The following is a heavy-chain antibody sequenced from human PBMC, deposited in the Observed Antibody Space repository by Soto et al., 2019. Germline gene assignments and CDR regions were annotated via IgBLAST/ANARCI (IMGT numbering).Heavy chain of an antibody. J-gene: IGHJ6*02. CDR1: GSSFDEYA. CDR2: ISWHSGTI. CDR3: AKAPGDRAGPRHHGYKYGIDV. V-gene: IGHV3-9*01. D-gene: IGHD5-18*01. Sequence: EVQLVESGGGLVQPGRSLRLSCAASGSSFDEYAMHWVRQAPGKGLEWVSGISWHSGTIGDEDSVKGRFSISRDNAKKSLYVQMNRLRVEDTALYYCAKAPGDRAGPRHHGYKYGIDVWGQGTTVTVSS.